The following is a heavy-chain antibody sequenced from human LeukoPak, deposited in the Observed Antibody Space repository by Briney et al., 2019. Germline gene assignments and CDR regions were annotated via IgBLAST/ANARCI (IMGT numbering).Heavy chain of an antibody. CDR3: ARAVLATKSEHWFDS. Sequence: GESLKISCKGSGYSFTSYWIGWVRQMPGKGLEWMGIIYPGDSDTRYSPSFQGQVTISADKSISTAYLQWSSLKASDTAMYYCARAVLATKSEHWFDSWGKGTLVTVSS. V-gene: IGHV5-51*01. CDR2: IYPGDSDT. D-gene: IGHD2-8*01. J-gene: IGHJ5*01. CDR1: GYSFTSYW.